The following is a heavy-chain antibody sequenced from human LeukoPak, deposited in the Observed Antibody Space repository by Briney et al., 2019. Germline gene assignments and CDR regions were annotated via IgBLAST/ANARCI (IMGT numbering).Heavy chain of an antibody. CDR1: GFTFSRYY. D-gene: IGHD1-26*01. V-gene: IGHV3-21*01. Sequence: PGGSLRLSCAASGFTFSRYYMDWVRQAPGKGLEWVSSISGTTDYMYYADSVKGRFTISRDNAKDSLYLQMNSLRAEDTAVYYCARDTWSASGFDYWGQGTLVTVSS. CDR2: ISGTTDYM. J-gene: IGHJ4*02. CDR3: ARDTWSASGFDY.